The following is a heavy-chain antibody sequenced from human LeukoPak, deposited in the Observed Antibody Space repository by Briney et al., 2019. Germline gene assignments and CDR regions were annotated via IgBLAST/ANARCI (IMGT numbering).Heavy chain of an antibody. V-gene: IGHV1-46*01. Sequence: ASVKVSCKASGYIFTNYAINWVRQAPGQGLEWMGIINPSGGSTSYAQKFQGRVTMTRDTSTSTVYMELSSLRSEDTAVYYCAAMVRGVANTIAPFDYWGQGTLVTVSS. J-gene: IGHJ4*02. CDR1: GYIFTNYA. D-gene: IGHD3-10*01. CDR2: INPSGGST. CDR3: AAMVRGVANTIAPFDY.